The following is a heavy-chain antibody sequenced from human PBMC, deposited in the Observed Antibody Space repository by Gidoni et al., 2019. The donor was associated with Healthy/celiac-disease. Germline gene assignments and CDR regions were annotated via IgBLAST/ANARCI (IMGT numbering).Heavy chain of an antibody. CDR3: ARDNFEQQLVLRYYYYGMDV. D-gene: IGHD6-13*01. CDR1: GGTFSSYA. V-gene: IGHV1-69*01. CDR2: IIPIFGTA. J-gene: IGHJ6*02. Sequence: QVQLVQSGAEVKKPGSSVKVSCKASGGTFSSYAISWVRQAPGQGLEWMGGIIPIFGTANYAQKFQGRVTITADESTSTAYMELSSLRSEDTAVYYCARDNFEQQLVLRYYYYGMDVWGQGTTVTVSS.